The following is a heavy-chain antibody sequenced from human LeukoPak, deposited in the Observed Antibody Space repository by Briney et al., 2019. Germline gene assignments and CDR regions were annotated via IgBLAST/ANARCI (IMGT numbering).Heavy chain of an antibody. V-gene: IGHV3-23*01. D-gene: IGHD2-15*01. CDR2: ISGSGTVT. CDR1: GFTFSNHA. CDR3: AKTSVGEGRIIGSGYFDN. Sequence: QPGGSLSLSCAASGFTFSNHAMNWVRPAPGKGLEWVSIISGSGTVTYYADSVKGRFTISRDNSRNTLYLQMNSLRAEDTALYYCAKTSVGEGRIIGSGYFDNWGQGTLVTVSS. J-gene: IGHJ4*01.